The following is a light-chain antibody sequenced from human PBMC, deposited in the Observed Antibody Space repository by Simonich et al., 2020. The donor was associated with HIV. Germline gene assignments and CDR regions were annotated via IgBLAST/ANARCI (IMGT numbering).Light chain of an antibody. Sequence: DIQMTQSPSTLSASVGDRVTIPCRASQSIRSWLAWYQQKPGKAPKLLIYKASSLESGVPSRFSGSGSGTEFTLTINSLQPDDFATYYCQVFNTYSLSFGGGTRVEIK. V-gene: IGKV1-5*03. J-gene: IGKJ4*01. CDR2: KAS. CDR1: QSIRSW. CDR3: QVFNTYSLS.